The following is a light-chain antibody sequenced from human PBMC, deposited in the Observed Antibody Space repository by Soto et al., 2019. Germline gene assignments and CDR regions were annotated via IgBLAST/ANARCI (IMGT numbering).Light chain of an antibody. CDR3: QRYDNIPPYT. CDR2: DAS. CDR1: QDISNY. Sequence: DIQMTQSPSSLSASVGDRVTITCQASQDISNYLNWYQQKPGKAPKLLIYDASNLEIGVPSRFSGSRSGTDFSFAISCLQHEDIATYYCQRYDNIPPYTFDYGNKLAIK. J-gene: IGKJ2*01. V-gene: IGKV1-33*01.